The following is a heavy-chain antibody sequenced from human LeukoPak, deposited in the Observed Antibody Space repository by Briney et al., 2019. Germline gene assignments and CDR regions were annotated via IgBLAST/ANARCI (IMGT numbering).Heavy chain of an antibody. CDR3: AAAYHSGSPDYYGMDV. Sequence: ASVKVSCKASGGTFSSYAISWVRQAPGQGLEWMGWINAGNGNTKYSQKFQGRVTITRDTSASTAYMELSSLRSEDTAVYYCAAAYHSGSPDYYGMDVWGQGTTVTVSS. CDR1: GGTFSSYA. CDR2: INAGNGNT. J-gene: IGHJ6*02. V-gene: IGHV1-3*01. D-gene: IGHD1-26*01.